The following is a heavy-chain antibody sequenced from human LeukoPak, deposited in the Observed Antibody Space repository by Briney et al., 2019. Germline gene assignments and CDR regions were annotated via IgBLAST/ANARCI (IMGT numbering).Heavy chain of an antibody. J-gene: IGHJ4*02. CDR2: ISGCGGST. CDR1: GFTFSSYA. D-gene: IGHD2-2*02. CDR3: AKDRYCSSTSCYTGFDY. Sequence: PGGSLRLSCAASGFTFSSYAMSWVRQAPGKGLEWVSAISGCGGSTYYADSVKGRFTSSRDNSKNTLYLQMNSLRAEDKAVDYCAKDRYCSSTSCYTGFDYWGQGTLVTVSS. V-gene: IGHV3-23*01.